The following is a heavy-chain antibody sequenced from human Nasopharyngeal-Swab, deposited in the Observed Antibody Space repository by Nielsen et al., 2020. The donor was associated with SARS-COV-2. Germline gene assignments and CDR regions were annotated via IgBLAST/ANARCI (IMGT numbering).Heavy chain of an antibody. Sequence: ASVKVSCKASGYTFTSNAMNWVRQAPGQGPEWMGWINTNTGNPTYAQGFTGRFVFSLDTSVSTAYLQISSLKAEDTAVYYCARDTRSSWYYYYGMDVWGQGTTVTVSS. V-gene: IGHV7-4-1*02. D-gene: IGHD6-13*01. CDR2: INTNTGNP. CDR3: ARDTRSSWYYYYGMDV. J-gene: IGHJ6*02. CDR1: GYTFTSNA.